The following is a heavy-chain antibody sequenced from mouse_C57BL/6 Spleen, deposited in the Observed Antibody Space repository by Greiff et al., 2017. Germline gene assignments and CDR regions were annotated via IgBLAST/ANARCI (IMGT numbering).Heavy chain of an antibody. CDR2: ISYDGSN. CDR3: ARGGYYGSSSFDY. Sequence: EVKLMESGPGLVKPSQSLSLTCSVTGYSITSGYYWNWIRQFPGNKLEWMGYISYDGSNNYNPSLKNRISITRDTSKNQFFLKLNSVTTEDTATYYCARGGYYGSSSFDYWGQGTTLTVSS. J-gene: IGHJ2*01. V-gene: IGHV3-6*01. CDR1: GYSITSGYY. D-gene: IGHD1-1*01.